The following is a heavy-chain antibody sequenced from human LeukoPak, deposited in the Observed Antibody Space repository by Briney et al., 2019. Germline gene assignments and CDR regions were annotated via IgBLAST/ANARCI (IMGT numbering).Heavy chain of an antibody. Sequence: GGSLRLSCAASGFTFSDYYMSWVRQAPGKGLEWVSSISRDGSTVFYADSVRGRFTTSRDNANNFLYLQMNSLRGEDTAVYYCARDGGLHTNFDYWGQGTLVTVSS. CDR2: ISRDGSTV. J-gene: IGHJ4*02. CDR1: GFTFSDYY. V-gene: IGHV3-69-1*02. CDR3: ARDGGLHTNFDY. D-gene: IGHD2-15*01.